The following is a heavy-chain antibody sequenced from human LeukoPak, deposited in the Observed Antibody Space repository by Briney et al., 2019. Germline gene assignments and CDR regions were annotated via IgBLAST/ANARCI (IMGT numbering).Heavy chain of an antibody. CDR1: GGSISSSDYY. CDR3: ARLPNYGDYVDY. J-gene: IGHJ4*02. V-gene: IGHV4-39*07. CDR2: IYYSGST. Sequence: SETLSLACTVSGGSISSSDYYWGRIRQPPGKGLEWIGSIYYSGSTYYNPSLKSRVTISVDTSKNQFSLKLSSVTAADTAVYYCARLPNYGDYVDYWGQGTLVTVSS. D-gene: IGHD4-17*01.